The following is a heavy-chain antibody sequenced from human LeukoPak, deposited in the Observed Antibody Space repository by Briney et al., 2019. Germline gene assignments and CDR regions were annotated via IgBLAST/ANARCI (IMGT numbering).Heavy chain of an antibody. V-gene: IGHV1-18*01. CDR3: ARDGSARFLEWLSKSYYYYMDV. J-gene: IGHJ6*03. CDR1: GYTFTSYG. CDR2: IRAYNGNT. Sequence: GSVRVSCTASGYTFTSYGISWVRQAPGQGLEWMGGIRAYNGNTNYAQNLQGRVTMTTDTSKSTAYMELRSLRSDDTAVYYCARDGSARFLEWLSKSYYYYMDVWGKGTTVTVSS. D-gene: IGHD3-3*01.